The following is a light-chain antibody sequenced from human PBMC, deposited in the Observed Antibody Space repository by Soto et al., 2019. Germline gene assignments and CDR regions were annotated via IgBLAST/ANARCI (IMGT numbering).Light chain of an antibody. CDR1: SSNIGSNT. V-gene: IGLV1-44*01. J-gene: IGLJ1*01. CDR2: GNN. CDR3: ATWDDSLNGYV. Sequence: QSVLTQPPSASGTPGQRVTISCSGSSSNIGSNTVIWYQQLPGTAPNLLIFGNNQRPSGVPDRFSGSKSGTSASLAISGLQSEDEADYYCATWDDSLNGYVFGTATKVNV.